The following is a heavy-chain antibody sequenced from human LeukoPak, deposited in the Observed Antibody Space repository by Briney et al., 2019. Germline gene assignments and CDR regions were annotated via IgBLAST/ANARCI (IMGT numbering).Heavy chain of an antibody. CDR3: AKDRDSYGYVTSFDY. V-gene: IGHV3-23*01. D-gene: IGHD5-18*01. CDR2: IGGLGSST. Sequence: PGGSLRLSCAASGFTFSSYWMSWVRQAPGKGLEWVSAIGGLGSSTYYGDSVKGRFTISRDNSKNTLYLQMNSLRAEDTAVYYCAKDRDSYGYVTSFDYWGQGTLVTVSS. CDR1: GFTFSSYW. J-gene: IGHJ4*02.